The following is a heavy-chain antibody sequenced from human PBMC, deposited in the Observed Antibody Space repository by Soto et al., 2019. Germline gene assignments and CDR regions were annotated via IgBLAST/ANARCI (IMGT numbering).Heavy chain of an antibody. J-gene: IGHJ6*02. CDR2: ISSNGVGT. CDR3: VRPVLRFLESLPWHYGMDV. V-gene: IGHV3-64D*06. D-gene: IGHD3-3*01. Sequence: GGSLRLSYSASGFTFSSYAMHWVRQAPGNGLESFSAISSNGVGTYYADSLKCRFTISRDNSKNTLYLQMRSLRAEDKAVYYCVRPVLRFLESLPWHYGMDVWGQGTKVTVSS. CDR1: GFTFSSYA.